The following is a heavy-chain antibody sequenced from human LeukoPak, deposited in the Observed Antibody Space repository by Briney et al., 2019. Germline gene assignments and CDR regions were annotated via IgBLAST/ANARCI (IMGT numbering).Heavy chain of an antibody. D-gene: IGHD3-16*01. Sequence: GGSLRLSCAASGFTFSDSAMHWVRQASGKGLEWVGRVRSKAHGYATASAASVKGRFSVSRDDSRNTAYLQMNSLKTEDTAVYFCTRQYPERDYLLPPFDYWGQGILVTVSS. CDR3: TRQYPERDYLLPPFDY. CDR2: VRSKAHGYAT. CDR1: GFTFSDSA. V-gene: IGHV3-73*01. J-gene: IGHJ4*02.